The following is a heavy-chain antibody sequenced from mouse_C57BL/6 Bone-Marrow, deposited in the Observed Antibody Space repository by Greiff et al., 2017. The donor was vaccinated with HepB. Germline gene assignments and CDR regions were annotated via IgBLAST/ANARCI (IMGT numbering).Heavy chain of an antibody. V-gene: IGHV1-81*01. CDR2: IYPRSGNT. Sequence: VQVVESGAELARPGASVKLSCKASGYTFTSYGISWVKQRTGQGLEWIGGIYPRSGNTYYNEKFKGKATLTADKSSSTAYMELRSLTSEDSAVYFCARYPYYYGKGYWGQGTTLTVSS. CDR3: ARYPYYYGKGY. J-gene: IGHJ2*01. CDR1: GYTFTSYG. D-gene: IGHD1-1*01.